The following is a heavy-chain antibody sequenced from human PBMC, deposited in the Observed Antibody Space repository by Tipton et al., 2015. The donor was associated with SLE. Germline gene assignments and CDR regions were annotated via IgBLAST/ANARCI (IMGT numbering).Heavy chain of an antibody. CDR3: ARRGRVDAFDI. Sequence: TLSLTCTVSGGAISTFYWSWIRQSAGKGLEWIGRIYSSGRTNYNPSLKSRVTMSVDTSRKQFSLKLTSVTAADTAVYYCARRGRVDAFDIWGQGTMVIVSS. CDR1: GGAISTFY. J-gene: IGHJ3*02. V-gene: IGHV4-4*07. D-gene: IGHD6-25*01. CDR2: IYSSGRT.